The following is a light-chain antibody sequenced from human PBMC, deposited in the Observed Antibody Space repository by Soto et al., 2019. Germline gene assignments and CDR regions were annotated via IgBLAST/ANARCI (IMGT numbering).Light chain of an antibody. J-gene: IGKJ1*01. V-gene: IGKV3-15*01. CDR3: HQYNNWPPWT. CDR2: GAS. Sequence: ETVLTQSPATLSLSPGEGATLSFRASQSVSSYLAWYQQKPGQAPRLLIYGASTRATGIPARFSGSGSGTEFTLTISSLQSEDYAVYYCHQYNNWPPWTFGQGTKVDIK. CDR1: QSVSSY.